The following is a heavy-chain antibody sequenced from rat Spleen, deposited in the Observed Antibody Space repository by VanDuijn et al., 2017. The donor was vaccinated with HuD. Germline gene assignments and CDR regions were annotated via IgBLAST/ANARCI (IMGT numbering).Heavy chain of an antibody. CDR1: GFTFSNYD. CDR3: ARHGIYNNYGWFAY. Sequence: EVQLVESGGGLVQPGRSLKLSCAASGFTFSNYDMAWVRQAPTKGLEWVASISTGGGKPYYRDSVKGRFTISRDNAKSTLFLQIDSLRSEDTATYYCARHGIYNNYGWFAYWGQGTLVTVSS. V-gene: IGHV5S23*01. CDR2: ISTGGGKP. D-gene: IGHD1-10*01. J-gene: IGHJ3*01.